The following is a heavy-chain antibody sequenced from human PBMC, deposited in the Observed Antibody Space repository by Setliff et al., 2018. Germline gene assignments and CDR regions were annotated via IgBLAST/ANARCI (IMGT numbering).Heavy chain of an antibody. V-gene: IGHV5-51*01. D-gene: IGHD1-26*01. CDR2: VYCGDSDT. CDR1: EYTFTNYW. CDR3: ARCSGSYDAFDI. Sequence: GESLKISCKASEYTFTNYWIGWVRQMPGKGLEWMGVVYCGDSDTRYSPSFQGQVTMSADKSIRSAYLQWSSLKASDTAMYYCARCSGSYDAFDIWGQGTMVTVSS. J-gene: IGHJ3*02.